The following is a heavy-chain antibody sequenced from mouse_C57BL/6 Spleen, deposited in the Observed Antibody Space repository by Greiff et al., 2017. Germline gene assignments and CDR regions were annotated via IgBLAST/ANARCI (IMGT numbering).Heavy chain of an antibody. CDR1: GYTFTEYT. V-gene: IGHV1-62-2*01. J-gene: IGHJ4*01. D-gene: IGHD1-1*01. CDR2: FYPGSGSI. CDR3: ARHEDDYGSSYDYAMDY. Sequence: LVESGAELVKPGASVKLSCKASGYTFTEYTIHWVKQRSGQGLEWIGWFYPGSGSIKYNEKFKDKATLTADKSSSTVYMELSRLTSEDSAVYFCARHEDDYGSSYDYAMDYWGQGTSVTVSS.